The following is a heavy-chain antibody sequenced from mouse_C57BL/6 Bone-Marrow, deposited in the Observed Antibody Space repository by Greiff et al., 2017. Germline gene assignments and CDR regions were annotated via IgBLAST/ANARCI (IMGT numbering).Heavy chain of an antibody. CDR3: ARGGLAMGY. J-gene: IGHJ4*01. CDR2: IYPRDGST. Sequence: QVQLQQSDAELVKPGASVKISCKVSGYTFTDHTIHWMKQRPEQGLEWIGYIYPRDGSTKYNENFKGKATLTAYKASSSAYMQLNILTSEASAVYLGARGGLAMGYWGQGTSVTVTA. V-gene: IGHV1-78*01. CDR1: GYTFTDHT.